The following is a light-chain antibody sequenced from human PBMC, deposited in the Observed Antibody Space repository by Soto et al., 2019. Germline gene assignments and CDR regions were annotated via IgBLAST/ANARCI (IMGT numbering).Light chain of an antibody. V-gene: IGLV3-1*01. J-gene: IGLJ1*01. CDR1: NLGDKY. Sequence: SYELTQPPSVSVCPGQTASISCSGDNLGDKYACWYQQKPGQSPVLVIYQDTKRPSGIPERFSGSNSGNTATLTISGTQAMDEADYYCQAWDSSTAVFGTGTKVTVL. CDR3: QAWDSSTAV. CDR2: QDT.